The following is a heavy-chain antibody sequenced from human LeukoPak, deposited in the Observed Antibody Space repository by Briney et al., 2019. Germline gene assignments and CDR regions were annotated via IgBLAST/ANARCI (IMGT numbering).Heavy chain of an antibody. D-gene: IGHD4-4*01. CDR3: ARTLVDYSHWFDP. J-gene: IGHJ5*02. Sequence: PGGSLRLSCVASRLTFSSYSMNWVRQAPGNGLEWVSSINSSSTYIYYADSVKGRFTISRDNAKNSLYLQMNSLRAEDTAVYYCARTLVDYSHWFDPWGQGTLVTVSS. V-gene: IGHV3-21*01. CDR2: INSSSTYI. CDR1: RLTFSSYS.